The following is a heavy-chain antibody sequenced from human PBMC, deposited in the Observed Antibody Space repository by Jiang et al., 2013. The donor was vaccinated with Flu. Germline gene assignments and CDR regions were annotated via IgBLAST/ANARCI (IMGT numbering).Heavy chain of an antibody. CDR3: ARDLAVIAILVVRYFDY. CDR2: IYYSGST. V-gene: IGHV4-39*07. Sequence: EWIGSIYYSGSTYYNPSLKSRVTISVDTSKNQFSLKLSSVTAADTAVYYCARDLAVIAILVVRYFDYWGQGTLVTVSS. J-gene: IGHJ4*02. D-gene: IGHD2-21*01.